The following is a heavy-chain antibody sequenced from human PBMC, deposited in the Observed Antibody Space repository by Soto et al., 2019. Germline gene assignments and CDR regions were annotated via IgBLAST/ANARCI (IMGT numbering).Heavy chain of an antibody. J-gene: IGHJ6*04. CDR2: IYYSGST. CDR1: GGSISSGGYY. V-gene: IGHV4-31*03. Sequence: SETLSLTCTVSGGSISSGGYYWSWIRQHPGKGPEWIGYIYYSGSTYYNPSLKSRVTISVDTSKNQFSLKLSSVTAADTAVYYCASSSGAYYYGMDVWGKGTTVTVSS. CDR3: ASSSGAYYYGMDV. D-gene: IGHD3-10*01.